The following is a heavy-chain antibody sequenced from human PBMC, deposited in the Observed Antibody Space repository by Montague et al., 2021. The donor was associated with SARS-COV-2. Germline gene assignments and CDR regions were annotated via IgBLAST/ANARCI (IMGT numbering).Heavy chain of an antibody. CDR1: GGLSNTDPSNSDF. Sequence: SETLSLTCTVSGGLSNTDPSNSDFWSWIRQTPGKELEWIGWIHYNGYTNYNPSLKSRVTISIDTSKRYFSLRLNFLTATDTAVYYCARGHIFGPGVRGFEHWGQGTLVTVAS. D-gene: IGHD3-10*01. CDR2: IHYNGYT. V-gene: IGHV4-61*03. CDR3: ARGHIFGPGVRGFEH. J-gene: IGHJ4*02.